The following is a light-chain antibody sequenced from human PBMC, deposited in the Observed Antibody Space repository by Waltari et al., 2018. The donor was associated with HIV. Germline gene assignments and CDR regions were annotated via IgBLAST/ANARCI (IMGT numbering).Light chain of an antibody. CDR3: MQSLQTPLT. CDR2: WAS. J-gene: IGKJ4*01. V-gene: IGKV2-28*01. CDR1: TSFLQSSGFNY. Sequence: EIVMTQSPLFVPVTPGEPASISCRSSTSFLQSSGFNYLDWYLQKPGRSPQLLIYWASHRASGVPDRFIGSGSGTDFTLKITRLEPDDVGVYFCMQSLQTPLTFGGGTKVE.